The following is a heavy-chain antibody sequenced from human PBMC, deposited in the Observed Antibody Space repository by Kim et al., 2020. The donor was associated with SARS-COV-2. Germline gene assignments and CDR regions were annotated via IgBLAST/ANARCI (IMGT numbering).Heavy chain of an antibody. J-gene: IGHJ3*01. CDR2: VGLGGSP. D-gene: IGHD2-2*01. Sequence: SETLSLTCGVYDGSLTVHTYFWTWVRQPPGRRPEWIGEVGLGGSPNYSPSLKGRITISLDTSMSQFSLILRSVTDADAGVYYCARGRGHCVRTTCFLDAYDLWGRGTTVIVS. CDR1: DGSLTVHTYF. CDR3: ARGRGHCVRTTCFLDAYDL. V-gene: IGHV4-34*10.